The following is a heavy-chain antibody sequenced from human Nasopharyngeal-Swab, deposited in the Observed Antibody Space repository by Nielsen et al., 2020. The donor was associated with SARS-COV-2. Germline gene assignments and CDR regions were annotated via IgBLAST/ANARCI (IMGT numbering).Heavy chain of an antibody. Sequence: SLKISCAASGFTFDDYAMHWVRQAPGKGLEWVSGISWNSGSIGYADSVKGRFTISRDNAKNSLYLQMNSLRAEDTALYYCAKDRPFDLGYFDYWGQGTLVTVSS. J-gene: IGHJ4*02. CDR2: ISWNSGSI. CDR1: GFTFDDYA. V-gene: IGHV3-9*01. CDR3: AKDRPFDLGYFDY.